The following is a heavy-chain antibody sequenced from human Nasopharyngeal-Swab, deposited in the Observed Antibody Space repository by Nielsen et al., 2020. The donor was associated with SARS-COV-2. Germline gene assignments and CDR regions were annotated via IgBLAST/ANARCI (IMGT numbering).Heavy chain of an antibody. CDR1: GYSFTSYF. CDR3: ARRNIAAAGLYYYYYMDV. CDR2: IYPGYSDT. V-gene: IGHV5-51*01. D-gene: IGHD6-13*01. J-gene: IGHJ6*03. Sequence: KVSCKGSGYSFTSYFIGWVRQMPGKGLEWMGIIYPGYSDTRYSPSFQGQVTISADKSISTAYLQWSSLKASDTAMYYCARRNIAAAGLYYYYYMDVWGKGTTVTVSS.